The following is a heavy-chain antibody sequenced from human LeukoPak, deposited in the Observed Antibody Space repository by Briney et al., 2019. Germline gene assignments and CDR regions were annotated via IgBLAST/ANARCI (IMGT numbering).Heavy chain of an antibody. D-gene: IGHD5-12*01. J-gene: IGHJ6*02. CDR1: RYTFTGYY. CDR2: INPNSGGT. Sequence: ASVKVSCKTSRYTFTGYYIHWVRQAPGQGLEWMGWINPNSGGTNYAQKFQGRVTLTTDTSTGTAYMELSRLRSDDTAVYYCARDRGGMDVWGQGTTVTVSS. CDR3: ARDRGGMDV. V-gene: IGHV1-2*02.